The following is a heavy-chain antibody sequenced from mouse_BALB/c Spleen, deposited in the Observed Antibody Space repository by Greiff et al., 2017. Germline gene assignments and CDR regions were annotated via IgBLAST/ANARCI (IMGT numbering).Heavy chain of an antibody. J-gene: IGHJ2*01. Sequence: VQLQQSGAELVRSGASVKLSCTASGFNIKDYYMHWVKQRPEQGLEWIGWIDPENGDTEYAPKFQGKATMTADTSSNTAYLQLSSLTSEDTAVCYCKRYYFDYWGQGTTLTVSS. CDR2: IDPENGDT. CDR1: GFNIKDYY. V-gene: IGHV14-4*02. CDR3: KRYYFDY.